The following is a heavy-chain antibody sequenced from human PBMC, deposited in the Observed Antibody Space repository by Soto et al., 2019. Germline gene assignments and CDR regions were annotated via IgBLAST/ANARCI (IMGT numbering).Heavy chain of an antibody. V-gene: IGHV4-38-2*01. CDR2: IYFTGTT. J-gene: IGHJ4*02. CDR1: GYAISSGFY. CDR3: ARVRRIGMSGSPGDS. Sequence: LSLTCDVSGYAISSGFYWAWIRQPPDKRLEWIGNIYFTGTTSYNPSLKTRVTMSVDTSKNQFSLRLSSVTAADTAVFYCARVRRIGMSGSPGDSWGQGTQVTVSS. D-gene: IGHD3-10*01.